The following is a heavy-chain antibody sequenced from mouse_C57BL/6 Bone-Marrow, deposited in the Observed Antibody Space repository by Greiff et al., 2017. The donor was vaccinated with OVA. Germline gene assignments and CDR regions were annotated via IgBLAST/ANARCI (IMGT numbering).Heavy chain of an antibody. CDR2: FYPGSGSI. Sequence: QVHVKQSGAELVKPGASVKLSCKASGYTFTEYTIHWVKQRSGQGLEWIGWFYPGSGSIKYNEKFKDKATLTADKSSSTVYMELSRLTSEDSAVYFCARHERALPYYYGSRYFDVWGTGTTVTVSS. CDR3: ARHERALPYYYGSRYFDV. J-gene: IGHJ1*03. CDR1: GYTFTEYT. V-gene: IGHV1-62-2*01. D-gene: IGHD1-1*01.